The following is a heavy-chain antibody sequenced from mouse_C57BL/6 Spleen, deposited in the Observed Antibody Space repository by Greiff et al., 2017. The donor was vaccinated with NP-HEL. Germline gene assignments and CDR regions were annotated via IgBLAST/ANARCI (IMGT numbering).Heavy chain of an antibody. J-gene: IGHJ2*01. D-gene: IGHD2-1*01. Sequence: VQLQQSGAELVRPGTSVKMSCKASGYTFTNYWIGWAKQRPGHGLEWIGDIYPGGGYTNSNEKFKGKATLTADKSSSTAYMQFSSLTSEDSAIYYCARLGIYYGTRGYYFDYWGQGTTLTVSS. CDR2: IYPGGGYT. CDR3: ARLGIYYGTRGYYFDY. CDR1: GYTFTNYW. V-gene: IGHV1-63*01.